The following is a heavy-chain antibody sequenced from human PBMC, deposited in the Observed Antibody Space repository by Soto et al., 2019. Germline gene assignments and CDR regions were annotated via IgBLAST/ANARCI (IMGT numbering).Heavy chain of an antibody. CDR1: GYTFTGYY. Sequence: QVQLVQSGAEVKKPGASVKVSCKASGYTFTGYYMHWVRQAPGQGLEWMGWINPNSGGTNYPQKWQGWVTMSRDTSISTAYRELSSLRSDDTAVYYCARARSRRHDFWSGTTNWFDPWGQGTLVTVSS. CDR3: ARARSRRHDFWSGTTNWFDP. J-gene: IGHJ5*02. V-gene: IGHV1-2*04. CDR2: INPNSGGT. D-gene: IGHD3-3*01.